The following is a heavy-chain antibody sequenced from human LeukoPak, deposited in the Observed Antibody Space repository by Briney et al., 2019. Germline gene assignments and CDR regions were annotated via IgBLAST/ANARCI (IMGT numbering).Heavy chain of an antibody. CDR1: GGSISSYY. J-gene: IGHJ3*02. Sequence: PSDTLSLTCTVSGGSISSYYWSWIRQPPGKGLEWIGYIYYNLRTYYNPSLKIRVTISVDTSKNQFSLKLSSVTAADTAVYYCAREDYYDSSGYYWGAFDIWGQGTMVTVSS. CDR2: IYYNLRT. CDR3: AREDYYDSSGYYWGAFDI. D-gene: IGHD3-22*01. V-gene: IGHV4-59*01.